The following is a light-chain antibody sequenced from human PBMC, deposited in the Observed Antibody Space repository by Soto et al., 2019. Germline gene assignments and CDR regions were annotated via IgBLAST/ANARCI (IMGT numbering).Light chain of an antibody. CDR1: SSDVGGYNY. CDR3: SSYAGSSNV. CDR2: EVN. J-gene: IGLJ1*01. V-gene: IGLV2-8*01. Sequence: QSALTQPLSASGSPGQSVAISCTGTSSDVGGYNYVSWYQQHPGKAPKLMIYEVNKRPSGVPDRFSGSKSGNTASLTVSGLQAEDEDDYYCSSYAGSSNVFGTGTKVTVL.